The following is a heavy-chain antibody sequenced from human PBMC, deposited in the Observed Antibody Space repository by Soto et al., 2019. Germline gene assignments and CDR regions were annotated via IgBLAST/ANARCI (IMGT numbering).Heavy chain of an antibody. CDR2: IWYDGSNK. CDR1: SGSISSRNW. V-gene: IGHV3-33*08. Sequence: LSLTCAVSSGSISSRNWWSWVRHPPGKGLEWVAVIWYDGSNKYYADSVKGRFTISRDNSKNTLYLQMNSLRAEDTAVYYCARDREYSSSYLDYWGQGTLVTVSS. CDR3: ARDREYSSSYLDY. J-gene: IGHJ4*02. D-gene: IGHD6-6*01.